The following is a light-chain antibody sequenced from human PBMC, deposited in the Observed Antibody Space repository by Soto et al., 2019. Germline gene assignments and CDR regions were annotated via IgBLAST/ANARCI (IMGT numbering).Light chain of an antibody. CDR2: GAS. J-gene: IGKJ1*01. V-gene: IGKV3-20*01. CDR3: QQYGSSSWT. CDR1: QSVSSTY. Sequence: EIVLTQSPGTLSSSPGERATLSCRASQSVSSTYLAWYQQQPGQAPRLLIYGASNRATGIPDRFSGSGSGTDFTLTISRLEPEDVAVYYCQQYGSSSWTVGQGTKVEIK.